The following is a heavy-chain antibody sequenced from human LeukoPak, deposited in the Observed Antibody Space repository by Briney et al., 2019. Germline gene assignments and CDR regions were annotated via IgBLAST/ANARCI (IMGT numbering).Heavy chain of an antibody. D-gene: IGHD3/OR15-3a*01. CDR2: IYYSGST. CDR3: ARGRPDFWTNFYTYFLDS. V-gene: IGHV4-61*01. J-gene: IGHJ4*02. Sequence: SETLSLTCTVSGGSVNDGHYFWSWIRQPPGKGLEWIGYIYYSGSTNYNPSLKSRVAISLDTSKNQFSLKLSSVTAADTAIYYCARGRPDFWTNFYTYFLDSWGQGTLVTVSS. CDR1: GGSVNDGHYF.